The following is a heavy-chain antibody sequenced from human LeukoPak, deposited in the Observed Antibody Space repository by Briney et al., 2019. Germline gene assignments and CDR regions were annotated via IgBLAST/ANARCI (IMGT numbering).Heavy chain of an antibody. V-gene: IGHV3-23*05. Sequence: GSLRLSCAASGFTFSSYAMNWVRQAPGKGLEWVSAIDSSGYITYYADSVKGRLTISRDNSKSTLYLQMNSLRADDTAIYFCARVALSHSNFDYWGQGTLLTVSS. CDR3: ARVALSHSNFDY. CDR1: GFTFSSYA. CDR2: IDSSGYIT. J-gene: IGHJ4*02. D-gene: IGHD4-11*01.